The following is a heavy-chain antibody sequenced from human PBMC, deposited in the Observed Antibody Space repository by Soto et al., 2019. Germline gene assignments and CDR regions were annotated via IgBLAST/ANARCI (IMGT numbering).Heavy chain of an antibody. J-gene: IGHJ4*02. CDR1: GFTFFTSA. D-gene: IGHD2-21*02. V-gene: IGHV1-58*02. CDR2: IVVGSGNT. Sequence: AASVEVSCKESGFTFFTSAIQWVRQARGQRLEWMGWIVVGSGNTNYAQKFQERVTITRDMSTNTAYMELTSLRSEDTAVYYCAADPYCGGDCYFDYWGQGTMVTVSS. CDR3: AADPYCGGDCYFDY.